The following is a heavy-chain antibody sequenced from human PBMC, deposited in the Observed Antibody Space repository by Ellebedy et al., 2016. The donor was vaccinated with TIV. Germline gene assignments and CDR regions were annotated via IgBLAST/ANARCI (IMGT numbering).Heavy chain of an antibody. D-gene: IGHD1-26*01. CDR3: ARDRSGVGATNGFDY. Sequence: AASVKVSCQASGYTFTSYYMHWARQAPGQGLEWMGIINPSGGSTSYAQKLQGRVTMTRDTSTSPVYMELSSLRSEDTAVYYCARDRSGVGATNGFDYWGQGTLVTVSS. V-gene: IGHV1-46*04. CDR2: INPSGGST. CDR1: GYTFTSYY. J-gene: IGHJ4*02.